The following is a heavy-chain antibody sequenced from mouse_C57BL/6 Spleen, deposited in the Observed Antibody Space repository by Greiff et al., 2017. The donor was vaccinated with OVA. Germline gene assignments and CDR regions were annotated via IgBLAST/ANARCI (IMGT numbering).Heavy chain of an antibody. Sequence: EVQRVESGGGLVKPGGSLKLSCAASGFTFSDYGMHWVRQAPEKGLEWVAYISSGSSTIYYADTVKGRFTISRDNAKNTLFLQMTSLRSEDTAMYYCASVGGSSSYYAMDYWGQGTSVTVSS. CDR2: ISSGSSTI. D-gene: IGHD1-1*01. CDR3: ASVGGSSSYYAMDY. V-gene: IGHV5-17*01. CDR1: GFTFSDYG. J-gene: IGHJ4*01.